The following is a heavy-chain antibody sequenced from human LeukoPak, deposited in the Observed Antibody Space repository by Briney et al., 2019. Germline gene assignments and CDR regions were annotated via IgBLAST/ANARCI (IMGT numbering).Heavy chain of an antibody. D-gene: IGHD3-16*02. V-gene: IGHV3-7*01. Sequence: GGSLRLSCAVSGFNFRNFWMNWVRQAPGQGVEWVAGIKPDGSEKHYVDSAKGRFTISRDNSKNSVDLQMNSLRDEDTAVYYCLALGNCGQGTLVTVSS. CDR1: GFNFRNFW. J-gene: IGHJ4*02. CDR2: IKPDGSEK. CDR3: LALGN.